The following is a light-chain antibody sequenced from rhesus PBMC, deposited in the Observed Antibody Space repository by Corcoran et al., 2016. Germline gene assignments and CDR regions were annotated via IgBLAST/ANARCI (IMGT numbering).Light chain of an antibody. Sequence: DIQMTQSPSSLSASVGDTATITCQASQGICKYFAWYQQKPGKAPKLLIYEASTLQSGVPSRFSGSGSRTEFTLTISSLQPEAFATYNCQQHNSYPPTFGQGTKVEIK. V-gene: IGKV1-25*01. CDR1: QGICKY. CDR3: QQHNSYPPT. J-gene: IGKJ1*01. CDR2: EAS.